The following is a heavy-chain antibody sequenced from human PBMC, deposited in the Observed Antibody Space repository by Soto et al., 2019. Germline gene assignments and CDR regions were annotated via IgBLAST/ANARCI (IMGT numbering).Heavy chain of an antibody. CDR1: GYTFTSYG. Sequence: QVQLVQSGAEVKKPGASVKVSCKASGYTFTSYGISWVRQAPGQGLERMGWISAYNGNTNYAQKLQGRVNLTTDTSTSAPYRETRRLSSDATAVYYCGRDGHLLCSSTSCYLDYWGKGTLVSVSS. CDR3: GRDGHLLCSSTSCYLDY. J-gene: IGHJ4*02. V-gene: IGHV1-18*01. D-gene: IGHD2-2*01. CDR2: ISAYNGNT.